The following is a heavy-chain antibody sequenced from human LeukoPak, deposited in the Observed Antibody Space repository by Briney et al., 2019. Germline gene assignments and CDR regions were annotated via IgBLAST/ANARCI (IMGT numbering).Heavy chain of an antibody. J-gene: IGHJ4*02. CDR3: AKFYDILTGYIDY. Sequence: GGSLRLSCAASGFTFSGYAMSWIRQSPGKGLEWVSAISGGGGTTYYAYYADSVKGRFTISRDNSKNTLYLLMNSLRAEDTAVYYCAKFYDILTGYIDYWGQGTLVTVSS. V-gene: IGHV3-23*01. CDR2: ISGGGGTTYYA. CDR1: GFTFSGYA. D-gene: IGHD3-9*01.